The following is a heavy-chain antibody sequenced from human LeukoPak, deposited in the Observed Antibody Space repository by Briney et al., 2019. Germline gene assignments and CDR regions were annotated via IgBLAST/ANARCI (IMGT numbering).Heavy chain of an antibody. Sequence: SETLSLTCTVSGGSISSYYWSWIRQPPGKGLEWIGYIYSSGSTNYNPSLKSRVTISVDTSKSQFSLKLSSVTAADTAVYYCARGGYSGSDWTTWGQGTRVTVSS. CDR3: ARGGYSGSDWTT. J-gene: IGHJ5*02. CDR1: GGSISSYY. D-gene: IGHD5-12*01. CDR2: IYSSGST. V-gene: IGHV4-59*01.